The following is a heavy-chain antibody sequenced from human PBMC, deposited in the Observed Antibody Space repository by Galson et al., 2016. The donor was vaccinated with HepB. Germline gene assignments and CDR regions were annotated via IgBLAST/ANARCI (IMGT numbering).Heavy chain of an antibody. V-gene: IGHV3-11*01. Sequence: SLRLSCAASGFTYSAYHMSWIRQTPGKGLEWVSYISTSSSTIFYADSVKGRFTISRDNAEGSLYLQMNNLRADDTAMYFCARDFHGPRSWFWSYVDLWGRGTQVTVSS. J-gene: IGHJ2*01. D-gene: IGHD6-13*01. CDR3: ARDFHGPRSWFWSYVDL. CDR1: GFTYSAYH. CDR2: ISTSSSTI.